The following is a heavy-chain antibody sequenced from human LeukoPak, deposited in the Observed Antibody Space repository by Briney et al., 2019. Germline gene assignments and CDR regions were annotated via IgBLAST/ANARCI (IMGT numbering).Heavy chain of an antibody. CDR2: ISSSSSYI. J-gene: IGHJ6*03. CDR3: ARAKDTSWYYYYMDV. D-gene: IGHD2-2*01. V-gene: IGHV3-21*01. Sequence: GGSLRLSCAASGFTFSTYSMNWVRQAPGKGLEWVSSISSSSSYIYYADSVKGRFTISRDDAKNLLYLQMNSLRAEDTAVYYCARAKDTSWYYYYMDVWGKGTTVTVSS. CDR1: GFTFSTYS.